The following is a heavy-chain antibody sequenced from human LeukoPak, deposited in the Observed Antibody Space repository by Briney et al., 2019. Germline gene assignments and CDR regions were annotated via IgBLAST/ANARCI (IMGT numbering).Heavy chain of an antibody. D-gene: IGHD3-3*01. CDR3: ARYDFWSGYFIDY. J-gene: IGHJ4*02. CDR2: ISAYNGNT. CDR1: GGTFSSYA. V-gene: IGHV1-18*01. Sequence: GPVKVSCKASGGTFSSYAISWVRQAPGQGLEWMGWISAYNGNTNYAQKLQGRVTMTTDTSTSTAYMELRSLRSDDTAVYYCARYDFWSGYFIDYWGQGTLVTVSS.